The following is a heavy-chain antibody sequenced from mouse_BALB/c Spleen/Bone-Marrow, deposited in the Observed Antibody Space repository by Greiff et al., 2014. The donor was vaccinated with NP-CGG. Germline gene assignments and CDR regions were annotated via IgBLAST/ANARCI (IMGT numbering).Heavy chain of an antibody. J-gene: IGHJ4*01. D-gene: IGHD2-14*01. CDR1: GYTFSSYW. CDR3: ARDYRYDGAMDY. Sequence: QVQLQQSGAELMKPGASVKISCKATGYTFSSYWTEWVKQRPGHGLEWIGEILPGSGTTNYNENFKGKATFTADTSSNTAYVQLSSLTSEDSAVYYRARDYRYDGAMDYWGQGTSVTVSS. CDR2: ILPGSGTT. V-gene: IGHV1-9*01.